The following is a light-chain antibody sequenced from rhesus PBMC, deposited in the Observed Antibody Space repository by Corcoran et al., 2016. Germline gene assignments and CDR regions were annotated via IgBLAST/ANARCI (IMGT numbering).Light chain of an antibody. CDR3: QHHDNSPPS. V-gene: IGKV1-69*01. J-gene: IGKJ2*01. CDR1: QGISNW. CDR2: RAS. Sequence: DIQMTQSPSSLSPSVGDSVTITCRASQGISNWMAWYQQKPGKAPNLLIYRASTLETGAPSRCSGSGSWTDLTLTISSLQPEDVATYYGQHHDNSPPSFGQVTRVEIK.